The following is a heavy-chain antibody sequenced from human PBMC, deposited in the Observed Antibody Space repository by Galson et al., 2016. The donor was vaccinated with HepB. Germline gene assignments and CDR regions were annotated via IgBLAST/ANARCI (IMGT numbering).Heavy chain of an antibody. J-gene: IGHJ6*04. Sequence: SLRLSCAASGFTFSNLAMTWVRQAPGKGLEWISGISGKGDSTYYADSVKGRFTVSRGNSKNTLHLHMNSLRVDDTAVYYCANLGSGSFRWYFYGMEVWGKGTTVTVPS. CDR3: ANLGSGSFRWYFYGMEV. CDR1: GFTFSNLA. V-gene: IGHV3-23*01. D-gene: IGHD3-10*01. CDR2: ISGKGDST.